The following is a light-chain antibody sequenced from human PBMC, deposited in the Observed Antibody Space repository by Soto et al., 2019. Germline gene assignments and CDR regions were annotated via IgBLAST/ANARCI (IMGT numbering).Light chain of an antibody. V-gene: IGLV2-14*01. CDR2: EVT. CDR3: SSYTTSSTRV. CDR1: SSDIGIYKY. Sequence: QSALNKPASLSVSPGQSIAISCTGSSSDIGIYKYVSWYQQHPGKVPKLIIYEVTNRPSGVSNRFSGSKSGNTASLTISGLQAEDEADYYCSSYTTSSTRVFGTGTKVTVL. J-gene: IGLJ1*01.